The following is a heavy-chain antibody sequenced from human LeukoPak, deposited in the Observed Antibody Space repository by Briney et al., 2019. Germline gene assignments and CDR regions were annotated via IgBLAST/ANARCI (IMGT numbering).Heavy chain of an antibody. CDR1: GGSISSSSYY. CDR2: IYYSGST. J-gene: IGHJ6*03. Sequence: ASETLSLTCTVSGGSISSSSYYWGWIRQPPGKGLGWIGSIYYSGSTYYNPSLKSRVTISVDTSKNQFSLKLSSVTAADTAVYYCARLLWKTAYYYMDVWGKGTTVTVSS. CDR3: ARLLWKTAYYYMDV. V-gene: IGHV4-39*01. D-gene: IGHD3-10*01.